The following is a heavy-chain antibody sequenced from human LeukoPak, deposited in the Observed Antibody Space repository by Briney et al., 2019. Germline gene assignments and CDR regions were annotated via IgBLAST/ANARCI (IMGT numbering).Heavy chain of an antibody. CDR2: ISGSGGST. J-gene: IGHJ6*03. D-gene: IGHD3-10*01. CDR3: AKYGSGSYFSNYYYYMDV. Sequence: PGGSLRLSCAASGFTFSSYGMSWVRQAPGKGLEWVSAISGSGGSTYYADSVKGRFTISRDNSKNTLYLQMNSLRAEDTAVYYCAKYGSGSYFSNYYYYMDVWGKGTTVTISS. CDR1: GFTFSSYG. V-gene: IGHV3-23*01.